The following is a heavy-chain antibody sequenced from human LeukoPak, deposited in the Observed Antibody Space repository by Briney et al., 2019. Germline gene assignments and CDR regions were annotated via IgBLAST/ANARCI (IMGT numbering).Heavy chain of an antibody. V-gene: IGHV4-39*01. CDR1: GGSISSSSYY. D-gene: IGHD3-10*01. CDR3: ARQGLLWFGEARFDP. Sequence: SETLSLTCTVSGGSISSSSYYCGWIRHPPGRGLEGIGSIYYSGSTYYNPSLKSRFTISVDTSKKQFSLKLSSVTAADTAVYYCARQGLLWFGEARFDPWGQGTLVTVSS. J-gene: IGHJ5*02. CDR2: IYYSGST.